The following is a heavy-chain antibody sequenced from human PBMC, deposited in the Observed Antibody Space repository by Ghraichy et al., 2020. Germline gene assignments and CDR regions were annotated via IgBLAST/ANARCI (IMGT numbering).Heavy chain of an antibody. Sequence: SETLSLTCAVYGGSFSGYYWSWIRQPPGKGLEWIGEINHSGSTNYNPSLKSRVTISVDTSKNQFSLKLSSVTAADTAVYYCARVVRYFDWYPPPRAGFDPWGQGTLVTVSS. CDR2: INHSGST. D-gene: IGHD3-9*01. V-gene: IGHV4-34*01. CDR3: ARVVRYFDWYPPPRAGFDP. J-gene: IGHJ5*02. CDR1: GGSFSGYY.